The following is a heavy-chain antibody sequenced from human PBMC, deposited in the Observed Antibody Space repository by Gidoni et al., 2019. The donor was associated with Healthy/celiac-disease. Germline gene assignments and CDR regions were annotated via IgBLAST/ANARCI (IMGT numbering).Heavy chain of an antibody. J-gene: IGHJ5*02. CDR1: VCSLGTSGVG. V-gene: IGHV2-5*02. CDR2: IFWDDTK. CDR3: AHRRPDSSGYLFWFDH. D-gene: IGHD3-22*01. Sequence: QTTSKHSGPTPVHPTVSLTLTCPLTVCSLGTSGVGGGWIRQPPGKALEWRALIFWDDTKRSSPSLKSRLTITKDTTKNQVVLNMANKDPVDTATYYCAHRRPDSSGYLFWFDHWGQGTLVTVSS.